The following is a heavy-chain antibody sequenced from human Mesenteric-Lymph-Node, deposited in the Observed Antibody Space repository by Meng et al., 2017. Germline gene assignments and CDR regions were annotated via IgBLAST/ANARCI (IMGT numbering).Heavy chain of an antibody. CDR3: ARVSSGWDYFDY. J-gene: IGHJ4*02. V-gene: IGHV4-31*03. CDR2: IYYSGST. Sequence: QAQRQGSGPGLVKPSQTLSLTCTGPGGSVSSGGYYWTWIRQHPGKGLEWFGHIYYSGSTFYNPSLKRRVIISIDTSKNQFSLNLRSVTAADTAVYYCARVSSGWDYFDYWGQGTLVTVSS. D-gene: IGHD6-19*01. CDR1: GGSVSSGGYY.